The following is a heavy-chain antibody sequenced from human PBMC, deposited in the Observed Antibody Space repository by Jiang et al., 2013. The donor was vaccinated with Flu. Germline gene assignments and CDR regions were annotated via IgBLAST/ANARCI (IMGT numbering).Heavy chain of an antibody. Sequence: GAEVKKPGESLKISCKGSGYSFTSYWIGWVRQMPGKGLEWMGIIYPGDSDTRYSPSFQGQVTISADKSISTAYLQWSSLKASDTAMYYCARRTVVAGRAGAFDIWGQGQWVTVSS. J-gene: IGHJ3*02. D-gene: IGHD6-19*01. V-gene: IGHV5-51*01. CDR2: IYPGDSDT. CDR1: GYSFTSYW. CDR3: ARRTVVAGRAGAFDI.